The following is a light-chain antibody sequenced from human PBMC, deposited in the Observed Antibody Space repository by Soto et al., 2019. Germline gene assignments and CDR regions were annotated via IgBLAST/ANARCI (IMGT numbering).Light chain of an antibody. V-gene: IGLV2-14*01. J-gene: IGLJ2*01. Sequence: QSALTQPASVSGSPGQSITISCTGTSSDVGGYNYVSWYQQHPGKPPKLMIYEVSTRPSGVSNRFSGSKSGNTASLTISGLQAEDEADYYCSSYTSSSTLVVFGGGTKLTVL. CDR1: SSDVGGYNY. CDR3: SSYTSSSTLVV. CDR2: EVS.